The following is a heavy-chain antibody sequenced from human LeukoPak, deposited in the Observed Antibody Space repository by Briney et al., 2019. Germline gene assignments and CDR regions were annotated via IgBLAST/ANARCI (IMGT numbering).Heavy chain of an antibody. CDR1: GFTFSSYS. CDR2: ISSSSSYI. CDR3: ARATTVTGAFDI. J-gene: IGHJ3*02. D-gene: IGHD4-17*01. Sequence: GGSLRLSCAASGFTFSSYSMTWVRQAPGKGLKWVSSISSSSSYIYYADSVKGRFTISRDNAKNSLYLQMNSLRAEDTAVYYCARATTVTGAFDIWGQGTMVTVSS. V-gene: IGHV3-21*01.